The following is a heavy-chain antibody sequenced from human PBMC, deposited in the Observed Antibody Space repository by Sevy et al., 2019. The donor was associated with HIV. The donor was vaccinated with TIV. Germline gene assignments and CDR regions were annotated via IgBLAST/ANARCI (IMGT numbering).Heavy chain of an antibody. D-gene: IGHD2-21*01. CDR3: GKDARSGLHIVVEIATNAEYFQH. V-gene: IGHV3-30*02. CDR2: IRYDGNNK. Sequence: GGSLRLSCAASGFTFSSDGMHWVLQAPGKGLEWVAFIRYDGNNKYYADSEKGRFTISRDNSKNTLYLQMNSLRAEDTAVYYCGKDARSGLHIVVEIATNAEYFQHWGQGTLVTVSS. J-gene: IGHJ1*01. CDR1: GFTFSSDG.